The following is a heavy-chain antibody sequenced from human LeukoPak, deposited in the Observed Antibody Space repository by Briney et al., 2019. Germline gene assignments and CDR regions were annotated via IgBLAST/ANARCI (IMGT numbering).Heavy chain of an antibody. CDR1: GFTFSSYA. Sequence: GGSLRLSCAASGFTFSSYAMHWVRQAPGKGLEWVALISYDGNNKYYSDSVKGRFTISRDNSKSTLYLQMNSLRAEDTAVYYCAKSDSSGYYEGALYYWGQGTLVTVSS. CDR2: ISYDGNNK. CDR3: AKSDSSGYYEGALYY. V-gene: IGHV3-30*04. J-gene: IGHJ4*02. D-gene: IGHD3-22*01.